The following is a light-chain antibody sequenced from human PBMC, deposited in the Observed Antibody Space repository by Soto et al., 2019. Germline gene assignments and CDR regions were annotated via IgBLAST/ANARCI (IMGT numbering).Light chain of an antibody. Sequence: QSALTQPPSASGSPGHSVTSSCTGTSSDVGGYNYVSWYQQHPGKAPKLMIYEVSKRPSGVPDRFSGSKSGNTASLTVSGLQAEDEDDYYCSSYAGSNNVVFGGGTKVTVL. CDR1: SSDVGGYNY. CDR3: SSYAGSNNVV. J-gene: IGLJ2*01. CDR2: EVS. V-gene: IGLV2-8*01.